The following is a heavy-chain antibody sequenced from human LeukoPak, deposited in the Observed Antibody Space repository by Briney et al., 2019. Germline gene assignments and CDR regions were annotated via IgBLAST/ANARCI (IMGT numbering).Heavy chain of an antibody. CDR1: GFTFNSYA. CDR2: ISGSGGST. Sequence: PGGSLRLSCAASGFTFNSYAMSWVRQAPGKGLEWVSAISGSGGSTYYADSVKGRFTISRDNSKNTLYLQMNSLRAEDTAVYYCAKERSPYQLLLSDYWGQGTLVTVSS. CDR3: AKERSPYQLLLSDY. D-gene: IGHD2-2*01. V-gene: IGHV3-23*01. J-gene: IGHJ4*02.